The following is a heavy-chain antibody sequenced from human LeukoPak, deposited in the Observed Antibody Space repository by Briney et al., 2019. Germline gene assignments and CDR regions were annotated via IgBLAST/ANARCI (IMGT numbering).Heavy chain of an antibody. CDR2: IRSKANSYAT. V-gene: IGHV3-73*01. Sequence: PGGSLRLSCAASGFTFSGSAMHWVRQASGKGLEWVGRIRSKANSYATAYAASVKGRFTISRDDSKNTAYLQMNSLKTEDTAVYYCTRPGIRNWFDPWGQGTLVTVSS. J-gene: IGHJ5*02. D-gene: IGHD1-14*01. CDR1: GFTFSGSA. CDR3: TRPGIRNWFDP.